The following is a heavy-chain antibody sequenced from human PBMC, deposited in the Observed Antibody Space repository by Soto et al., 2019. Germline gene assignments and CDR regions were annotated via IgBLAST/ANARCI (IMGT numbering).Heavy chain of an antibody. Sequence: SVKVSCKASGGTFSSYAISWVRQAPGQGLEWMGGIIPIFGTANYAQKFQGRVTITADGSTSTAYMELSSLRSEDTAVYYCARGGPYSSGWFIFDYWGQGTLVTVSS. CDR1: GGTFSSYA. V-gene: IGHV1-69*13. J-gene: IGHJ4*02. CDR3: ARGGPYSSGWFIFDY. D-gene: IGHD6-19*01. CDR2: IIPIFGTA.